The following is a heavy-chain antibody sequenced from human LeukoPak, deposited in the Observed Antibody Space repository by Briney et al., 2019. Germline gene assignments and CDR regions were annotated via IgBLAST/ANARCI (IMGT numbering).Heavy chain of an antibody. CDR2: IRSDGTIT. V-gene: IGHV3-74*01. CDR1: GFTFSSYW. D-gene: IGHD1-1*01. CDR3: ARASAVNDGRSMGY. J-gene: IGHJ4*02. Sequence: GGSLRLSCAVSGFTFSSYWMHWVRQAPGKGLVWVSRIRSDGTITDYADPVKGRFTISRDNAKNTLSLQMHSLRAEDTAVYYCARASAVNDGRSMGYWGQGTLVTVSS.